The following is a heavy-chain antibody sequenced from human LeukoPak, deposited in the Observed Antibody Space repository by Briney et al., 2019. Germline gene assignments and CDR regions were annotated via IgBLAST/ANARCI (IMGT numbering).Heavy chain of an antibody. CDR3: ARDEHSKDYDFWSGYLSKYGMDV. J-gene: IGHJ6*02. CDR1: GFTFSSYS. V-gene: IGHV3-48*02. D-gene: IGHD3-3*01. CDR2: ISSSSSTI. Sequence: GGSLRLSCAASGFTFSSYSMNWVRQAPGKGLEWASYISSSSSTIYYADSVKGRFTISRDNAKNSLYLQMNSLRDEDTAVYYCARDEHSKDYDFWSGYLSKYGMDVWGQGTTVTVSS.